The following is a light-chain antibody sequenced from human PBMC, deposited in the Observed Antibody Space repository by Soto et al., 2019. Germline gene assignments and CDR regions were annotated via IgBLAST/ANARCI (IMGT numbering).Light chain of an antibody. V-gene: IGKV3-15*01. Sequence: MTQSPSTLSGSVGDRVTITCRASQTISSWLAWYQQKPGQAPRLLFYGASIRATGIPARFSGSGSGTEFTLTISTLQSEDFAIYYCQHYNNWPPWTFGQGTKVDI. J-gene: IGKJ1*01. CDR2: GAS. CDR1: QTISSW. CDR3: QHYNNWPPWT.